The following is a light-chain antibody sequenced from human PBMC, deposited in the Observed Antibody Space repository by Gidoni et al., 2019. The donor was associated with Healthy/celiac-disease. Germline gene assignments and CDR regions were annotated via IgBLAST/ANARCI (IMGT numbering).Light chain of an antibody. CDR1: QSASSY. CDR3: QQRSNWPPGFT. J-gene: IGKJ3*01. Sequence: EIVLTQSPATLSLSPGERATLSGRASQSASSYLAWYQQKPGQAPRLLIYDASNRATGIPARFSGSGSGTDFTLTISSLEPEDFAVYYCQQRSNWPPGFTFGPGTKVDIK. CDR2: DAS. V-gene: IGKV3-11*01.